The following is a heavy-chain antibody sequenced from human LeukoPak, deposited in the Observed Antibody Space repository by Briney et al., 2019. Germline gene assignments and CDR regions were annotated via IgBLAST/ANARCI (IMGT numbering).Heavy chain of an antibody. J-gene: IGHJ4*02. CDR2: VSASGTNS. CDR3: AKSRGIYCRSSSCSFDY. V-gene: IGHV3-23*01. Sequence: GGSLRLSCAASGLTFSNYAMSWVRQAPGKGLEWVSTVSASGTNSYYADSVKGRFTISRDNSKNTLYLQMNILRAQDTAVCFCAKSRGIYCRSSSCSFDYWGQGILVTVSS. D-gene: IGHD2-2*01. CDR1: GLTFSNYA.